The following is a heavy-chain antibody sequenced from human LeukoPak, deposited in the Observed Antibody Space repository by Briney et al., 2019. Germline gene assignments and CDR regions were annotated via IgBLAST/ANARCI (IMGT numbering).Heavy chain of an antibody. D-gene: IGHD6-19*01. CDR2: INHSGST. CDR1: GGSFSGYY. Sequence: PSETLSLTCAVYGGSFSGYYRSWIRQPPGKGLEWIGEINHSGSTNYNPSLKSRVTISVDTSKNQFSLKLSSVTAADTAVYYCARGIAVAPLVNWGQGTLVTVSS. V-gene: IGHV4-34*01. J-gene: IGHJ4*02. CDR3: ARGIAVAPLVN.